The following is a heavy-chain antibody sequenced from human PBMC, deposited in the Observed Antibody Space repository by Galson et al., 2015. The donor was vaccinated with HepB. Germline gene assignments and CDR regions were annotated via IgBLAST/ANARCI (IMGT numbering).Heavy chain of an antibody. J-gene: IGHJ4*02. V-gene: IGHV5-51*03. CDR1: GYSFTSYW. D-gene: IGHD3-22*01. CDR3: ARTYYYDSSGYYFDY. Sequence: QSGAEVKKPGESLKISCQGSGYSFTSYWIGWVRQMPGKGLEWMGIIYPGDSDTRYSPSFQGQVTISADKSISTAYLQWSSLKASDTAMYYCARTYYYDSSGYYFDYWGQGTLVTVSS. CDR2: IYPGDSDT.